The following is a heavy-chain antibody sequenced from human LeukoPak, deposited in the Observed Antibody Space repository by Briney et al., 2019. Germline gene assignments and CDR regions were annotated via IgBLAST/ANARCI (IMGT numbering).Heavy chain of an antibody. CDR3: ARDDALGDNALDI. CDR1: GFTLSTYV. D-gene: IGHD3-16*01. V-gene: IGHV3-23*01. CDR2: ISSTDGTI. Sequence: GGSLRLSCEASGFTLSTYVMAWVRQVPGKGLEWVSCISSTDGTIYYADSVKGRFTISRDNSKNTLFLQMNSLRAEDTAVYYCARDDALGDNALDIWGQGTMVTVSS. J-gene: IGHJ3*02.